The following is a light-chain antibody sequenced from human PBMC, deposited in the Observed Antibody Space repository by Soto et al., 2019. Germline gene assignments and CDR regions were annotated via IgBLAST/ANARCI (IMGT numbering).Light chain of an antibody. J-gene: IGKJ2*01. CDR3: MQGTLWPGT. V-gene: IGKV2-30*01. CDR1: QSLLYSDGNTY. CDR2: KVS. Sequence: DIVMTQSPLSLPVTLGQPASISCRSSQSLLYSDGNTYLNWFHQRTGQSPRRLIYKVSNRDSGVPDRFSGSGSGTDFTLEISRVEAEDVGVYYCMQGTLWPGTFGQGTKLEI.